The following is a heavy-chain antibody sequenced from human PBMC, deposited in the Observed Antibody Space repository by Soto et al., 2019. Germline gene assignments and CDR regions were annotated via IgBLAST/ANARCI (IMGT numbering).Heavy chain of an antibody. CDR2: ISYDGSNK. CDR3: AKGVGYSYGSYFDY. V-gene: IGHV3-30*18. Sequence: GGSLRLSCAASGFTFISYGMHWVRQAPGKGLEWLAIISYDGSNKYYADSVKGRFTISRDNSKNTLSLQMNSLRPEDTAVYYCAKGVGYSYGSYFDYWGQGTLVTVSS. J-gene: IGHJ4*02. D-gene: IGHD5-18*01. CDR1: GFTFISYG.